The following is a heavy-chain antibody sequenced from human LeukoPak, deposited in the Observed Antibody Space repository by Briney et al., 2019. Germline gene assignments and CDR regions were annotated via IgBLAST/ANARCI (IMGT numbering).Heavy chain of an antibody. CDR1: GFTFSSYG. CDR2: IWYDGINK. V-gene: IGHV3-33*01. CDR3: TRERKSGIAAFDY. J-gene: IGHJ4*02. Sequence: GRSLRLSCAASGFTFSSYGMHWVRQAPGKGLEWVAVIWYDGINKVHADSVRGRFTISRDNSKNTVYLQMNSLRAEDTAVYYCTRERKSGIAAFDYWGQGTLVTVSS. D-gene: IGHD6-13*01.